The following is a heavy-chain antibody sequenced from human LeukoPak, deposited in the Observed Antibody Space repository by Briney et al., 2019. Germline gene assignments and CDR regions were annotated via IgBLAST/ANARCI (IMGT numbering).Heavy chain of an antibody. V-gene: IGHV5-51*01. J-gene: IGHJ4*02. Sequence: GESLKISCKGSGYSFTSYWIGWVRQMPGKGLEWMGIIYPGDSDTRYSPSFQGQVTISADKSISTAYLQWSSLKASDTAMYYCARLRTSNYYDGSGSDFDYWGQGTLVTVSS. D-gene: IGHD3-22*01. CDR1: GYSFTSYW. CDR3: ARLRTSNYYDGSGSDFDY. CDR2: IYPGDSDT.